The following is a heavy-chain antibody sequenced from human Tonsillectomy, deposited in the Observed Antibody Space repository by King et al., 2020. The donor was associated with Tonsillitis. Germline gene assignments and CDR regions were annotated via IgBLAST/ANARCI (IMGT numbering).Heavy chain of an antibody. J-gene: IGHJ4*02. Sequence: PLLESGGGLVQPGGSLRLSCAASGFTFSNYAMSWVRQAPGKGLEWVSTISGSVNYTYYADSVKGRFTISRDNSKNTLYLQMNSLRPEDTAVYYCAKDREAVAGTGDFWGQGTLVTVSS. CDR1: GFTFSNYA. D-gene: IGHD6-19*01. CDR3: AKDREAVAGTGDF. V-gene: IGHV3-23*01. CDR2: ISGSVNYT.